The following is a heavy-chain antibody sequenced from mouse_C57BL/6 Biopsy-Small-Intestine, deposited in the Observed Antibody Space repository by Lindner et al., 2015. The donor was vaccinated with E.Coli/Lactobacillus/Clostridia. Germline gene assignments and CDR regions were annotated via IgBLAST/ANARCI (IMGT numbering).Heavy chain of an antibody. V-gene: IGHV5-4*01. J-gene: IGHJ4*01. CDR3: AREAAYYNNYVGYAMDY. D-gene: IGHD2-5*01. CDR2: ISDGDNYT. CDR1: GFTFSSYA. Sequence: VQLQESGGGLVKPGGSLKLSCAASGFTFSSYAMSWVRQTPEKRLEWVATISDGDNYTYYPDNVKGRFTISRDNAKNNLYLQMSHLRSEDTAMYYCAREAAYYNNYVGYAMDYWGQGTSVTVSS.